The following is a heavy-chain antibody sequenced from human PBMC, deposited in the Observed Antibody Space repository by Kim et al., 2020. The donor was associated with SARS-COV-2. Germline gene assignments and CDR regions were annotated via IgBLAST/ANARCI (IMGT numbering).Heavy chain of an antibody. V-gene: IGHV4-34*01. CDR3: ARSFGWFALDY. D-gene: IGHD3-16*01. J-gene: IGHJ4*02. CDR2: IHSSGST. Sequence: SETLSLTCAVQSGSPSGYYWSWVRQPPGKGLEWIGEIHSSGSTKHNPSLKSRVTITIDTSKEQFSLKLNSVTAADTAVYYCARSFGWFALDYWGQGNLVTVSS. CDR1: SGSPSGYY.